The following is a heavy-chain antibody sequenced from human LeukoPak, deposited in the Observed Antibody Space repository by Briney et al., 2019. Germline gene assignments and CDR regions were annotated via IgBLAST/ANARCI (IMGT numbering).Heavy chain of an antibody. V-gene: IGHV4-39*01. Sequence: PSETLSLTCTVSGGSISSSSYYRGWIRQPSGKGLEWIGSIYYSGSTYYNPSLKSRVTISVDASKNQFSLKLSSVTAADTAVYYCASGTYYYDSSGYLRFPFDYWGQGTLVTVSS. CDR1: GGSISSSSYY. J-gene: IGHJ4*02. CDR3: ASGTYYYDSSGYLRFPFDY. D-gene: IGHD3-22*01. CDR2: IYYSGST.